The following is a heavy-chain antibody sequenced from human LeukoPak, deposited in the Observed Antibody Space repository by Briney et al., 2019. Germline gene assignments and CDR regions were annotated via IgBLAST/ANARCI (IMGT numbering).Heavy chain of an antibody. V-gene: IGHV3-30-3*01. D-gene: IGHD1-14*01. CDR2: ISYDGSNK. J-gene: IGHJ4*02. CDR3: ARDLTSADY. CDR1: GFTFSSYA. Sequence: GGSLRLSCAASGFTFSSYAMHWVRQAPGKGLEWVAVISYDGSNKYYADSVKGRFTISRGNAKNSLYLQMNSLRAEDTAVYYCARDLTSADYWGQGTLVTVSS.